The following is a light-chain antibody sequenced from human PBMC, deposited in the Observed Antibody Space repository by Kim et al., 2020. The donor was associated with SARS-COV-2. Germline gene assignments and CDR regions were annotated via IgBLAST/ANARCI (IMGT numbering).Light chain of an antibody. V-gene: IGKV1-39*01. J-gene: IGKJ1*01. CDR3: QQSYSTPRT. CDR2: AAS. CDR1: QSISSY. Sequence: ASGGDRVTITCLASQSISSYLNWYQQKPGKAPKLLIYAASSSQSGVPSRFSGSGSGTDFTLTISSLQPEDFATYYCQQSYSTPRTFGQGTKVDIK.